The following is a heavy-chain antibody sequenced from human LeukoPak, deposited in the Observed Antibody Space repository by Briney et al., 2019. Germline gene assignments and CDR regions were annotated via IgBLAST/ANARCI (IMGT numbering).Heavy chain of an antibody. D-gene: IGHD2-2*02. J-gene: IGHJ6*02. CDR1: GFTFSSYS. CDR2: INHSGST. V-gene: IGHV4-34*01. Sequence: GSLRLSCAASGFTFSSYSMNWVRQAPGKGLEWIGEINHSGSTNYNPSLKSRVTISVDTSKNQFSLKLSSVTAADTAVYYCARVGVVPAAIRLYYYYGMDVWGQGTTVTVSS. CDR3: ARVGVVPAAIRLYYYYGMDV.